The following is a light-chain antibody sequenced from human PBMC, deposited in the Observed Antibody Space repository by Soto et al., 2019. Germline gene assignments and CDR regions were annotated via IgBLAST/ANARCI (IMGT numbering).Light chain of an antibody. V-gene: IGKV3-20*01. CDR1: QSVSSSY. J-gene: IGKJ1*01. Sequence: EILFTQSPGTLSLSPGERAPPSCRASQSVSSSYLAWYQQTPGQAPRLLIYGASSRATGIPDRFSGSGSGTDFTLTISRLEPEDFAVYYCQQYGSSPQTFGQGTKVDIK. CDR2: GAS. CDR3: QQYGSSPQT.